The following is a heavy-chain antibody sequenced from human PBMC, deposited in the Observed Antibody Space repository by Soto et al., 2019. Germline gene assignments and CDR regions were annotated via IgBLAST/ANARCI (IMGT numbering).Heavy chain of an antibody. CDR2: INWDDDK. Sequence: SGPTLVNPTQTLTLTCTFSGFSLKSSGVGVAWIRQPPGKALEWLALINWDDDKYYSTSLKTRLTISKDTSKNQVVLTMTNMDPVDTATYYCARMTTQYSSSWYGYYGMDVWGQGTTVTVSS. D-gene: IGHD6-13*01. CDR3: ARMTTQYSSSWYGYYGMDV. J-gene: IGHJ6*02. V-gene: IGHV2-70*01. CDR1: GFSLKSSGVG.